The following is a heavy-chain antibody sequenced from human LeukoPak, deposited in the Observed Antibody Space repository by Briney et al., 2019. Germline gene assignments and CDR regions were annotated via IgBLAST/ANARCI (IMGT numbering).Heavy chain of an antibody. CDR1: GLTFSNAW. CDR2: IKSKTDGGTT. D-gene: IGHD5-18*01. J-gene: IGHJ4*02. Sequence: GGSLRLSCAASGLTFSNAWMSWVRQAPGKGLEWVGRIKSKTDGGTTDYAAPVKGRFTISRDDSKNTLYLQMNSLKTEDTAVYYCTTRYGPSTSFDYWGQGTLVTVSS. CDR3: TTRYGPSTSFDY. V-gene: IGHV3-15*01.